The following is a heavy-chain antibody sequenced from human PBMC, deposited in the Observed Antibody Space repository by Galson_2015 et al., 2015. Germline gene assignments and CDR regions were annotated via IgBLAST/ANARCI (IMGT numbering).Heavy chain of an antibody. Sequence: SLRLSCAASGFSFSSYGMHWVRQAPGKGLEWVAVIWHDGRNKDYADSVKGRFTISRDNARNSLYLQMTSLRVEDTAVYYCARDRWSSYGSGSYYSFDYWGQGTLVTVSS. V-gene: IGHV3-33*01. CDR2: IWHDGRNK. D-gene: IGHD3-10*01. J-gene: IGHJ4*02. CDR3: ARDRWSSYGSGSYYSFDY. CDR1: GFSFSSYG.